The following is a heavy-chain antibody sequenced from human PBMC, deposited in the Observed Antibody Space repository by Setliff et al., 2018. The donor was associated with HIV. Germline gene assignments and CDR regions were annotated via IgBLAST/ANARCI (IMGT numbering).Heavy chain of an antibody. CDR1: RGTFSSSA. CDR2: IIPVFSTA. Sequence: SVKVSCKTSRGTFSSSALSWVRQAPGQGLEWMGGIIPVFSTAKYAQKFQGRLTITADESTGTAYMDLSGLRSGDTAVYYCARDGLLETGIRFDYWGQGSLVTVSS. V-gene: IGHV1-69*13. CDR3: ARDGLLETGIRFDY. D-gene: IGHD1-1*01. J-gene: IGHJ4*02.